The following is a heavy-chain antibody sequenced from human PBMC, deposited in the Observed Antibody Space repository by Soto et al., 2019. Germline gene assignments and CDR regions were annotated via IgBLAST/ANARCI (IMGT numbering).Heavy chain of an antibody. CDR2: ISSSGSTI. CDR3: ARYCSGGSCYDAFDI. D-gene: IGHD2-15*01. Sequence: GGSLRLSCAASGFTFSDYYMSWIRQAPGKGLEWVSYISSSGSTIYYADSVKGRFTISRDNAKNSLYLQMNSLRAEDTAVYYCARYCSGGSCYDAFDIWGQGTMVTVSS. J-gene: IGHJ3*02. CDR1: GFTFSDYY. V-gene: IGHV3-11*01.